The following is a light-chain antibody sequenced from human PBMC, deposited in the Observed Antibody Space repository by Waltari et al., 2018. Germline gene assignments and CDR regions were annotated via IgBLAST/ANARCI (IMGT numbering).Light chain of an antibody. CDR2: DVI. J-gene: IGLJ1*01. CDR3: CSYSGSSSFPYV. CDR1: RNNIGFYDL. Sequence: QSALPQPASVSGSPGQSITISCPGSRNNIGFYDLVSWYHQHPGKAPKLIIFDVIKRPSGVSDRFSGSKSGNTASLTISGLETEDDADYYCCSYSGSSSFPYVFGPGTKVTVL. V-gene: IGLV2-23*02.